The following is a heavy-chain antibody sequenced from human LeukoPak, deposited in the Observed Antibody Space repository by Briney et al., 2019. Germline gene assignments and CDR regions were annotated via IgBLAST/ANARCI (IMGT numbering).Heavy chain of an antibody. CDR2: ICSSSSYI. CDR1: GFTFSSYS. J-gene: IGHJ6*04. CDR3: ARGCGGSCYEYYGMDV. D-gene: IGHD2-15*01. V-gene: IGHV3-21*01. Sequence: GGSLRLSCAASGFTFSSYSMNWGRQAPGKGLGWVSSICSSSSYIYYADSVKGRFTISRDNAKNSLYLQMNSLRAEDTAVYYCARGCGGSCYEYYGMDVWGKGTTVTVSS.